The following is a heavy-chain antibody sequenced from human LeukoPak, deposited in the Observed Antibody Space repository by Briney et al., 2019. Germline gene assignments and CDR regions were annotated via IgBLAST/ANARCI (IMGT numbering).Heavy chain of an antibody. D-gene: IGHD3-16*01. V-gene: IGHV4-34*01. CDR2: INHSGST. Sequence: SETLSLTCAVYGGSFSGYYWSWIRQPPGKGLEWIGEINHSGSTNYNPSLKSRVTISVDTSKNQFSLKLSSVTAADTAVYYCARGCIPSWGRHYYLDYWGQGTLVTVSS. J-gene: IGHJ4*02. CDR3: ARGCIPSWGRHYYLDY. CDR1: GGSFSGYY.